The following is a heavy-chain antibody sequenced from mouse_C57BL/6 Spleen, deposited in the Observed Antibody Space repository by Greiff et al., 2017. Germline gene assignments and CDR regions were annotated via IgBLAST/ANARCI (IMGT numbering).Heavy chain of an antibody. D-gene: IGHD2-4*01. V-gene: IGHV1-19*01. CDR1: GYTFTDYY. Sequence: VQLQQSGPVLVKPGASVKMSCKASGYTFTDYYMNWVKQSHGKSLEWIGVINPYNGGTSYNQKFKGKATLTVDKSSSTAYMERNSLTSEDSAVYYCASYDYDDGMDYWGQGTSVTVSS. CDR3: ASYDYDDGMDY. J-gene: IGHJ4*01. CDR2: INPYNGGT.